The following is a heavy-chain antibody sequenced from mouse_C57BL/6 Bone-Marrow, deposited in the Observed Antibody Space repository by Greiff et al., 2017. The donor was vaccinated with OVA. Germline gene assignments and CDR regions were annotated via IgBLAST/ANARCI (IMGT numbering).Heavy chain of an antibody. D-gene: IGHD2-3*01. CDR2: IDPETGGT. J-gene: IGHJ2*01. CDR3: TNRWLLLYYFDY. V-gene: IGHV1-15*01. CDR1: GYTFTDYE. Sequence: VQVVESGAELVRPGASVTLSCKASGYTFTDYEMHWVKQTPVHGLEWIGAIDPETGGTAYNQKFKGKAILTADKSSSTAYMELRSLTSEDSAVYYCTNRWLLLYYFDYWGQGTTLTVSS.